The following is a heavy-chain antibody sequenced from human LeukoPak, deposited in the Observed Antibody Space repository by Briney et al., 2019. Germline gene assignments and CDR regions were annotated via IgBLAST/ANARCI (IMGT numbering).Heavy chain of an antibody. CDR2: ISTSGRS. Sequence: PSETLSLTCIVSGGSISNYYWTWLRQPAGKGLEWIGRISTSGRSNYNPSLKSRVTMSVDTSTNQFSLRLTSLTAADTAVYYCAREALSSAEIRRGFDPWGQGTLVTVSS. V-gene: IGHV4-4*07. J-gene: IGHJ5*02. CDR3: AREALSSAEIRRGFDP. CDR1: GGSISNYY. D-gene: IGHD2-2*01.